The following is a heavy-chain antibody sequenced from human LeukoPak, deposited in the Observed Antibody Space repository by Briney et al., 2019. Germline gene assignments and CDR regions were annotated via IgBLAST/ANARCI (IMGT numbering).Heavy chain of an antibody. V-gene: IGHV4-38-2*02. D-gene: IGHD3-3*01. CDR1: GYSISSNYY. CDR2: IYHSGST. Sequence: SETLSLTCTVSGYSISSNYYWGWIRQPPGKGLEWIGNIYHSGSTYYNPSLKSRVTISVDTSKDQFSLKLSSVTAADTAVYYCARDQYYDFWNGYYTGIVFDYWGQGTLVTVSS. J-gene: IGHJ4*02. CDR3: ARDQYYDFWNGYYTGIVFDY.